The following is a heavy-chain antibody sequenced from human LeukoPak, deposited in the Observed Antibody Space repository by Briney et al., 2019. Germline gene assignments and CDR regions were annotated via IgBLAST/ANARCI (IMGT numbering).Heavy chain of an antibody. CDR2: IKQDGSEK. CDR3: ASDGYNRPY. Sequence: GGSLRLSCAASGFTFNNYWMNWVRQAPGKGLEWVANIKQDGSEKYYVDSVKGRFTIFRDNAKNSLYLQMNSLRAEDTAVYYCASDGYNRPYWGQGTLVTVSS. V-gene: IGHV3-7*01. D-gene: IGHD5-24*01. J-gene: IGHJ4*02. CDR1: GFTFNNYW.